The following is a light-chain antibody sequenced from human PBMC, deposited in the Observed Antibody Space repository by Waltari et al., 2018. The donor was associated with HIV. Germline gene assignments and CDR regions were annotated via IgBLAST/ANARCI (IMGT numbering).Light chain of an antibody. CDR1: QSISSY. Sequence: DIQMTQSPSSLSASVGDRVTITCRASQSISSYLNWYQQKPGKAPKLLIYAASNLQSGVPSRFSGSGSGTDFTLTISSLLPEDFATFYCQQSYSTPYTFGQGTKLEIK. CDR3: QQSYSTPYT. V-gene: IGKV1-39*01. CDR2: AAS. J-gene: IGKJ2*01.